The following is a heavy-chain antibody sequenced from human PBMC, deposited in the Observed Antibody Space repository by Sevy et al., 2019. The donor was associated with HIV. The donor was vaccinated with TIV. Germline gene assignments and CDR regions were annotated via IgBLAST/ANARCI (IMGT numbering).Heavy chain of an antibody. J-gene: IGHJ6*03. V-gene: IGHV3-21*01. CDR1: GFTFSSYS. Sequence: GGFLRLSCAASGFTFSSYSMNWVRQAPGKGLEWISSISSSSSYIYYADSVKGRFTISRDNAKNSLYLHMNSLRAEDTAVPCCARESPPYYYYYYMDVWGKGTTVTVSS. CDR3: ARESPPYYYYYYMDV. CDR2: ISSSSSYI.